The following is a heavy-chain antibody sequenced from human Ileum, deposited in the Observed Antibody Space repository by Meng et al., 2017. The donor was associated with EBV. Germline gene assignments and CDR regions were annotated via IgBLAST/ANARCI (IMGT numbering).Heavy chain of an antibody. Sequence: GPGAGRVTPWEGLTPPSAWSGGSACICSYHRSLIRQPPGKGLAWIGYVPAGGTNYNPSLTNRVPLSVDTAKNHFSLRLSSVTAADTTVYYWAGGRAGDGGYKTWGQGTLVTVSS. CDR1: GGSACICSYH. V-gene: IGHV4-61*03. CDR2: VPAGGT. D-gene: IGHD5-12*01. J-gene: IGHJ4*02. CDR3: AGGRAGDGGYKT.